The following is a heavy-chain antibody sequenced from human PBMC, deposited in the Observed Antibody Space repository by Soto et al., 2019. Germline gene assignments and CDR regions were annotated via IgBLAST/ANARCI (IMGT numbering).Heavy chain of an antibody. CDR1: GFTFSDYY. V-gene: IGHV3-11*06. D-gene: IGHD6-6*01. Sequence: QVQLVESGGGLVKPGGSLRLSCAASGFTFSDYYMSWIRQAPGKGLEWVSYISSLNSYTDYADSVKGRFTISRDNAKNSLYLQMNSLRAEDTAVYYCARDTAARSYNFGMDVWGQGTTVTVSS. CDR2: ISSLNSYT. CDR3: ARDTAARSYNFGMDV. J-gene: IGHJ6*02.